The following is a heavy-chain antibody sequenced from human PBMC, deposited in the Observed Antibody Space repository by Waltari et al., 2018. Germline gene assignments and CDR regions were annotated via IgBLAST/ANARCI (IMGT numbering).Heavy chain of an antibody. Sequence: QVQLVESGGGVVQPGRSLRLSCAASGFTFRNYSMHWVRQAPGKGLEWVAVIWYDGSNKNYVDSVRGRFTISRDNSKNTLYLQMNSLRAEDTAVYYCASHPGGYQHYWGQRTLVTVSS. CDR3: ASHPGGYQHY. V-gene: IGHV3-33*01. D-gene: IGHD2-15*01. CDR2: IWYDGSNK. CDR1: GFTFRNYS. J-gene: IGHJ4*02.